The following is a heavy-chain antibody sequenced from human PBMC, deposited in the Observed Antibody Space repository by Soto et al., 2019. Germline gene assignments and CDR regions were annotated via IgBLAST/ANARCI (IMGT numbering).Heavy chain of an antibody. J-gene: IGHJ6*02. D-gene: IGHD2-2*01. V-gene: IGHV3-21*01. CDR3: ARDLAPAARGYYYGMDV. CDR1: GFTFSSYS. Sequence: EVQLVESGGGLVKPGGSLRLSCAASGFTFSSYSMNWVSQAPGKGLEWVSSISSSSSYIYYADSVKGRFTISRDNAKNSLYLQMNSLRAEDTAVYYCARDLAPAARGYYYGMDVWGQGTTVTVSS. CDR2: ISSSSSYI.